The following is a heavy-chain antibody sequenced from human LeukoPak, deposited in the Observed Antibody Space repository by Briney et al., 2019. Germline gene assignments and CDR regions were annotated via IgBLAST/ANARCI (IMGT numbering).Heavy chain of an antibody. CDR1: GFTFSSYA. J-gene: IGHJ5*02. CDR3: ARNGIYQLHWVWFDP. V-gene: IGHV3-64*01. D-gene: IGHD2-2*01. Sequence: GGSLRLSCAASGFTFSSYAMHWVRQAPGKGLEYVSAISSNGGSTYYANSVKGRFTISRDNSKNTLYLQMNSLRAEDTAVYYCARNGIYQLHWVWFDPWGQGTLVTVSS. CDR2: ISSNGGST.